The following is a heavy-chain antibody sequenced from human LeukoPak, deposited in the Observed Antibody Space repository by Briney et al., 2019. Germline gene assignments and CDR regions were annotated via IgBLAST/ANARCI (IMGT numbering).Heavy chain of an antibody. CDR3: ARGQGDAWSGYVLNV. CDR1: GGAFSGNY. CDR2: MDHSGST. Sequence: SETLSVTCAVYGGAFSGNYWSWIRQPPGTGLEWIGEMDHSGSTNYNPSLKSRVTISVDTSKNHFSLKLSSVTAADTAVYYCARGQGDAWSGYVLNVWGEGTTVTVSS. J-gene: IGHJ6*04. V-gene: IGHV4-34*01. D-gene: IGHD3-3*01.